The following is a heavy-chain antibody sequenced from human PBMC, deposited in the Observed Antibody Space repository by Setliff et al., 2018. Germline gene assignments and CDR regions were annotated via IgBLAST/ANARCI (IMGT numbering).Heavy chain of an antibody. V-gene: IGHV4-31*03. CDR1: GGSISSGGYY. J-gene: IGHJ5*02. Sequence: PSETLSLTCTVSGGSISSGGYYWSWIRQHPGKGLEWIGYIYYSGSTSYYNPSLKSRVTISIDTSKDQFSLKLISMTAADTAVYYCARLESLGDLSLYGLWFDPWGQGTLVTVSS. CDR2: IYYSGSTS. CDR3: ARLESLGDLSLYGLWFDP. D-gene: IGHD3-16*02.